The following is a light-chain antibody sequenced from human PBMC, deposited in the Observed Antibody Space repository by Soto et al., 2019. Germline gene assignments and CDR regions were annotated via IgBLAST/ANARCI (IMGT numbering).Light chain of an antibody. CDR3: SSYTSSSTVV. Sequence: QSALTQPASVSGSPGQSITISCTGTSSDVGGYNYVSWYQQHPGKAPKLIIYEVSNRPSGVSNRFSGSKSGNTASLTISGLQDEDEADYYCSSYTSSSTVVFGGGTKLTVL. CDR1: SSDVGGYNY. J-gene: IGLJ2*01. V-gene: IGLV2-14*01. CDR2: EVS.